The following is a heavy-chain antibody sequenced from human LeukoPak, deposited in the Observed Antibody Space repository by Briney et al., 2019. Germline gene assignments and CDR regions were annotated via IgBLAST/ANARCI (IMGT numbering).Heavy chain of an antibody. J-gene: IGHJ4*02. CDR2: INPNSGGT. V-gene: IGHV1-2*06. D-gene: IGHD6-19*01. Sequence: ASVKVSCKASGYTFTGYYMHWVRQAPGQGLEWMGRINPNSGGTNYAQRFQGRVTMTRDTSISTAYMELSRLRSDDTAVYYCAREEPVAATGPDYWGQGTLVTVSS. CDR3: AREEPVAATGPDY. CDR1: GYTFTGYY.